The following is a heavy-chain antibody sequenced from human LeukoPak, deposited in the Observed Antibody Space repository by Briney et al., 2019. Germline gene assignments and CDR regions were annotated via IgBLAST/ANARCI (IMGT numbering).Heavy chain of an antibody. V-gene: IGHV4-30-4*01. D-gene: IGHD2-21*01. J-gene: IGHJ2*01. CDR3: ARDLVAGHWYFDL. CDR1: GGSISSGDYY. CDR2: IYYSGST. Sequence: SETLSLTCTVSGGSISSGDYYWSWIRQPPGKGLEWIGYIYYSGSTYYNPSLKSRVTISVDTSKNQFSLQLNSVTPEDTAVYYCARDLVAGHWYFDLWGRGTLVTVSS.